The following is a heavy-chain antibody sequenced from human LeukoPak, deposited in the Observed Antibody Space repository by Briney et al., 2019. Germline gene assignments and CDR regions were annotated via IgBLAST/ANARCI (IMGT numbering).Heavy chain of an antibody. CDR3: ASWGYNYGVAADY. V-gene: IGHV4-30-2*01. D-gene: IGHD5-18*01. Sequence: PSETLSLTCAVSGGSISSGGYSWSWIRQPPGKGLEWIGFIYHSGSTYYNPSLRSRVTISVDRSKNQFSLKLSSVTAADTAVYYCASWGYNYGVAADYWGQGTLVTVSS. CDR1: GGSISSGGYS. J-gene: IGHJ4*02. CDR2: IYHSGST.